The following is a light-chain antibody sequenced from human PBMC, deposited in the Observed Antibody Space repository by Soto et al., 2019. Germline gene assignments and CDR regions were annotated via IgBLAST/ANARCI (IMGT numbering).Light chain of an antibody. CDR1: DSDIGGYDH. CDR2: DVT. Sequence: QSALTQPASVSASPGQSIAISCTGTDSDIGGYDHVSRYQQHPGKAPKLLIYDVTNRPSGVSSRFSGSKAGRTASLTISGLQTEDEADYYCSSHTSSTALVFGTGTKLTVL. J-gene: IGLJ1*01. V-gene: IGLV2-14*03. CDR3: SSHTSSTALV.